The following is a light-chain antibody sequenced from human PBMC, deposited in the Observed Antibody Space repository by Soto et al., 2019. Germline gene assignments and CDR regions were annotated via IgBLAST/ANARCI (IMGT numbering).Light chain of an antibody. V-gene: IGKV3-11*01. CDR3: QQRSNWPPFT. CDR1: QSVSSY. Sequence: EIVLTQSPATLSLSPGERATLSCRASQSVSSYLAWYQQKPGQAPRLLIYDASNRSTGIPARFSDSESGTDFTLTISSLEPEDFAVYYCQQRSNWPPFTFGPGNKVDIK. J-gene: IGKJ3*01. CDR2: DAS.